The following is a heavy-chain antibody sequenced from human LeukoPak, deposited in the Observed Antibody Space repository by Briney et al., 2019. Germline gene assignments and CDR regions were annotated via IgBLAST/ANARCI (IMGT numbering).Heavy chain of an antibody. CDR2: INSDGSSI. Sequence: PGGSLRLSCAASGFTFGSSWMHWVRRAPGKGLDWVSRINSDGSSIAYADSVKGRFTISRDNSKNTLYLQMNSLRAEDTAVYYCARPVGLAAALDYWGQGTLVTVSS. D-gene: IGHD6-13*01. J-gene: IGHJ4*02. V-gene: IGHV3-74*01. CDR3: ARPVGLAAALDY. CDR1: GFTFGSSW.